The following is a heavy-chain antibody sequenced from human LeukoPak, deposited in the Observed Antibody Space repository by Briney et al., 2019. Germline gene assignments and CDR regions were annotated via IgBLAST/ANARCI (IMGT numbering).Heavy chain of an antibody. CDR1: GGSFSGYY. J-gene: IGHJ4*02. D-gene: IGHD3-22*01. CDR3: ARGLGTPPSFYDSSGYSMYYFDY. CDR2: INHSGST. V-gene: IGHV4-34*01. Sequence: SETLSLTCAVYGGSFSGYYWSWIRQPPGKGLEWIGEINHSGSTNYNPSLKSRVTISVDTSKNQFSLKLSSVTAADTAVYYCARGLGTPPSFYDSSGYSMYYFDYWGQGTLVTVSS.